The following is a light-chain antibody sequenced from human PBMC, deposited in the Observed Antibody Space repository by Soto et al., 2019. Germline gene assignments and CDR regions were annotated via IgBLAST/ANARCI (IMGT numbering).Light chain of an antibody. CDR3: QQYNNWLT. Sequence: EIVMTQSPATLSVSPGERATLSCRAGQSVSSNLAWYQQKPGQAPRLLIYGASTRATGIPARFSGSGSGTEFTLTISSLQSEDFAVYYCQQYNNWLTFGGGTKVDI. V-gene: IGKV3-15*01. CDR1: QSVSSN. J-gene: IGKJ4*01. CDR2: GAS.